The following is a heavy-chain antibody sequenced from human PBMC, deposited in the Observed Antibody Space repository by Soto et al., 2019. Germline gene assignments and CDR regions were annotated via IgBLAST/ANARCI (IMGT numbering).Heavy chain of an antibody. V-gene: IGHV3-43D*03. J-gene: IGHJ4*02. D-gene: IGHD3-22*01. CDR1: GFTFDDYA. CDR2: ISWDGGST. CDR3: AKDLHSSGYYYFDY. Sequence: GGSLRLSCAASGFTFDDYAMHWVRQAPGKGLEWVSLISWDGGSTYYADSVKGRFTISRDNSKNSLYLQMNSLRAEDTALYYCAKDLHSSGYYYFDYWGQGTLVTVSS.